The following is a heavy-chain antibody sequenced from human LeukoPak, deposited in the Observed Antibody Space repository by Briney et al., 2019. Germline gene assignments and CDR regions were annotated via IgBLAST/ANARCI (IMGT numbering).Heavy chain of an antibody. CDR3: TRDPRHFDS. CDR1: GFTFSSYA. J-gene: IGHJ5*01. Sequence: GRSLRLSCAASGFTFSSYAMHWVRQAPGKGLEWVAVISYDGSNKYYADSVKGRFTISRDNSKNTLYLQMNSLRAEDTAVYYCTRDPRHFDSCGQGTLVTVSS. D-gene: IGHD6-6*01. CDR2: ISYDGSNK. V-gene: IGHV3-30*04.